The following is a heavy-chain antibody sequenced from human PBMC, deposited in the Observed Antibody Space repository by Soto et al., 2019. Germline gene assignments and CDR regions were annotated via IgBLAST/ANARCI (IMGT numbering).Heavy chain of an antibody. J-gene: IGHJ6*02. CDR1: GGSISSGDYY. CDR3: ARGPVLRFLEWFGIYGMDV. CDR2: IYYSGST. D-gene: IGHD3-3*01. V-gene: IGHV4-30-4*01. Sequence: SETLSLTCTVSGGSISSGDYYWSWIRQPPGKGLEWIGYIYYSGSTYYTPSLKSRVTISVDTSKNQFSLKLSSVTAADTAVYFCARGPVLRFLEWFGIYGMDVWGQGPTVTSP.